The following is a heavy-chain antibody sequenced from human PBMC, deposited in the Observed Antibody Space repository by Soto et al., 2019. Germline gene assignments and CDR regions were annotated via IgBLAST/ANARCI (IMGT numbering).Heavy chain of an antibody. CDR2: ISYDGSNK. V-gene: IGHV3-30*18. J-gene: IGHJ6*02. CDR3: VKARGLINKNNYYGMGV. Sequence: PGGSLRLSCAASGFTFSSYGMHWVRQAPGKGLEWVAVISYDGSNKYYADSVKGRFTISRDNSKNTLYLQMNSLRAEDTAVYYCVKARGLINKNNYYGMGVWGQGTTVTVSS. CDR1: GFTFSSYG. D-gene: IGHD3-22*01.